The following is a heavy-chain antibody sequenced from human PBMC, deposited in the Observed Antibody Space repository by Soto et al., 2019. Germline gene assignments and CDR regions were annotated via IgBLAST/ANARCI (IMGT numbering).Heavy chain of an antibody. CDR2: IDPSDSYT. D-gene: IGHD5-12*01. J-gene: IGHJ6*02. Sequence: PGESLKISCNGSGYSFTIYWISLVVQMPGKGLEWMGRIDPSDSYTNYSPSFQGHVTISRDNSANRLFLQMNSLRPEDTAVYYCTKDDGYNDSTYYHYFGMDVWGQGTTVTVSS. V-gene: IGHV5-10-1*01. CDR3: TKDDGYNDSTYYHYFGMDV. CDR1: GYSFTIYW.